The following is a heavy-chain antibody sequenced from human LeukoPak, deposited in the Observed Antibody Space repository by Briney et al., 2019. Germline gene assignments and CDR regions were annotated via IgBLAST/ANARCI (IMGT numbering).Heavy chain of an antibody. CDR2: IKQDGSEK. V-gene: IGHV3-7*01. D-gene: IGHD5-12*01. CDR1: GSTFSSYS. Sequence: GGSLRLSCAASGSTFSSYSMTWVRQALGKGLEWVANIKQDGSEKYYVDSVKGRFTISRDNAKNSLYLQMNSLRAEDTAVYYCARGMSSGYDFDYWGQGTLVTVSS. CDR3: ARGMSSGYDFDY. J-gene: IGHJ4*02.